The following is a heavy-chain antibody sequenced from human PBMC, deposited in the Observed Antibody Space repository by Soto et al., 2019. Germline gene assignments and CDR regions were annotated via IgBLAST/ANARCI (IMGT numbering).Heavy chain of an antibody. D-gene: IGHD1-26*01. V-gene: IGHV4-34*01. J-gene: IGHJ6*02. CDR3: ARLPSLGATSEYYHYYYGMDV. CDR2: INHSGST. CDR1: GGSFSGYY. Sequence: SETLSLTCAVYGGSFSGYYWSWIRQPPGKGLEWIGEINHSGSTNYNPSLKSRVTISVDTSKNQFSLKLSSVTAADTAVYYCARLPSLGATSEYYHYYYGMDVWGQGTTVTVSS.